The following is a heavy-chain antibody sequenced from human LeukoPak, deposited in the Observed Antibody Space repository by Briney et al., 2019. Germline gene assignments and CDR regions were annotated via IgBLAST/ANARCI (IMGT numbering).Heavy chain of an antibody. V-gene: IGHV3-43D*03. CDR2: ISWDGGST. CDR1: GFTLDDYA. J-gene: IGHJ5*02. CDR3: AKDMGYCSSTSCSPWFDP. Sequence: GGSLRLSCAASGFTLDDYAMHWVRQAPAKGLEWVSLISWDGGSTYYADSVKGRFTISRDNSKNSLYLQMNSLRAEDTALYYCAKDMGYCSSTSCSPWFDPWGQGTLVTVSS. D-gene: IGHD2-2*01.